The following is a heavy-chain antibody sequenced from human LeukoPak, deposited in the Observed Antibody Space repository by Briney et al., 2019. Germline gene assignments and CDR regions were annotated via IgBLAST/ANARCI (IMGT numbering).Heavy chain of an antibody. V-gene: IGHV3-43*01. Sequence: GGSLRLSCAASGFTFDDYTTHWVRQAPGKGLEWVSLISWDGGSTYYADSVKGRFTISRDNSKNSLYLQMNSLRTEDTALYYCAKDILWFGEEGAFDIWGQGTMVTVSS. CDR3: AKDILWFGEEGAFDI. D-gene: IGHD3-10*01. CDR1: GFTFDDYT. CDR2: ISWDGGST. J-gene: IGHJ3*02.